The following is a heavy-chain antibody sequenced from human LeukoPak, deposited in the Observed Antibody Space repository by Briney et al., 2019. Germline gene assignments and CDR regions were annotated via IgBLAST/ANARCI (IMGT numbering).Heavy chain of an antibody. CDR3: ARRRTYPDY. V-gene: IGHV3-11*01. Sequence: GGSLRLSCAVSGLIVSSNYMSWVRQAPGKGLEWVSYISSSGSTIYYADSVKGRFTISRDNAKNSLYLQMNSLRAEDTAVYYCARRRTYPDYWGQGTLVTVSS. J-gene: IGHJ4*02. D-gene: IGHD1-1*01. CDR2: ISSSGSTI. CDR1: GLIVSSNY.